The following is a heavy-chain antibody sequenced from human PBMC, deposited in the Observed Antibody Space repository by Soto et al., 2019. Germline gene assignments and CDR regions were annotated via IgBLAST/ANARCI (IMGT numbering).Heavy chain of an antibody. V-gene: IGHV3-53*01. Sequence: EVQLVESGGGLMQPGGSLRLSCAASGFSVSNFFMTWVRQAPGKGLEWVSVIYDGGRTFYADSVKGRFTISRDNSKNTVHLQMNTLRAEDTAVYYCARGIDANGYYLESWGQGTLVTVSS. CDR2: IYDGGRT. D-gene: IGHD3-3*01. CDR1: GFSVSNFF. J-gene: IGHJ4*02. CDR3: ARGIDANGYYLES.